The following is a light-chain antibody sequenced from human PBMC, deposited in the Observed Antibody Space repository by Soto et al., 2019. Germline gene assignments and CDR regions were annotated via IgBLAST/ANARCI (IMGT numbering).Light chain of an antibody. V-gene: IGKV1-5*03. CDR3: QQYNVYSWT. Sequence: DIQMTQSPSTLSASVGDRVTITCRASQRIANWLAWYQQKPGKAPKLLIYEASSLEKGVPARFGGSGSGTEFTLTISSLQPDDFATYYCQQYNVYSWTFGQGTKVDIK. CDR2: EAS. CDR1: QRIANW. J-gene: IGKJ1*01.